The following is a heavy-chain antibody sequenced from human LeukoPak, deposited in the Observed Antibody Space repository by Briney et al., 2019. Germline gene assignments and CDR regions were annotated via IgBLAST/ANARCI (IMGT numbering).Heavy chain of an antibody. D-gene: IGHD2-15*01. CDR1: GYSINSAYY. J-gene: IGHJ4*02. V-gene: IGHV4-38-2*02. CDR2: MYHSGST. CDR3: ATDCSGSSCYPAGFDY. Sequence: SETLSLTCTVSGYSINSAYYWGWIRQPPGKGLEWIGSMYHSGSTYYNPSLQSRVTISVDTSKNQFSLKLSSVTAADTAVYYCATDCSGSSCYPAGFDYWGQGILVTVSS.